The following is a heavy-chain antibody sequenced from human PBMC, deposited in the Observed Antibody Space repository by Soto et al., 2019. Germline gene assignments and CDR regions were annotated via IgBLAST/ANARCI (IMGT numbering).Heavy chain of an antibody. J-gene: IGHJ6*03. CDR1: GYSFTSYW. Sequence: GESLKISCKGSGYSFTSYWIGWVRQMPGKGLEWMGIIYPGDSDTRYSPSFQGQVTISADKSISTAYLQWSSLKASDTAMYYCARHRLRYFDWLLYPYYYYYYMDVWCKGTTVTVSS. CDR2: IYPGDSDT. CDR3: ARHRLRYFDWLLYPYYYYYYMDV. D-gene: IGHD3-9*01. V-gene: IGHV5-51*01.